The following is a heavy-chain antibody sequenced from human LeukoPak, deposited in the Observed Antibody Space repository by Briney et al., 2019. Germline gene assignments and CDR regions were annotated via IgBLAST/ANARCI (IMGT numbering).Heavy chain of an antibody. D-gene: IGHD2-21*01. CDR2: ISGGGST. J-gene: IGHJ4*02. Sequence: GGSLRLSCAASGFTFSSYGMSWVRQARGKGLEWVSAISGGGSTYYADSVKGRFTISRDNSKNMLYQQMNSLRADDTAVYYCAKERGGEFDYWGQGTLVTVSS. V-gene: IGHV3-23*01. CDR3: AKERGGEFDY. CDR1: GFTFSSYG.